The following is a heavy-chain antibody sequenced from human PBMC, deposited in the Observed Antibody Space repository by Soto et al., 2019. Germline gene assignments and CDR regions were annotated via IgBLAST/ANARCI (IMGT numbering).Heavy chain of an antibody. Sequence: SETLSLTCTVSGGSISSYYWSWIRQPAGKGLEWIGRIYTSGSTNYNPSLKSRVTMSVDTSKNQFSLKLSSVTAADTAVYYCARSGSGSGSYYRNGFDPWGQGTLVTVSS. CDR2: IYTSGST. CDR3: ARSGSGSGSYYRNGFDP. D-gene: IGHD3-10*01. V-gene: IGHV4-4*07. J-gene: IGHJ5*02. CDR1: GGSISSYY.